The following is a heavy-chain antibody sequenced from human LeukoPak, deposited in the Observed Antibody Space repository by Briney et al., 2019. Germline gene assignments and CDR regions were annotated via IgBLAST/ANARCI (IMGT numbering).Heavy chain of an antibody. CDR3: AKYSSGWRLYYFDY. Sequence: GGSLRLSCAASGFTFSSYAMSWVRQAPGKGLEWVSAISGSGGSTYYADSVKGRFTISRDNSKNTLYLQMNSLRAEDAAVYYCAKYSSGWRLYYFDYWGQGTLVTVSS. V-gene: IGHV3-23*01. CDR2: ISGSGGST. J-gene: IGHJ4*02. D-gene: IGHD6-19*01. CDR1: GFTFSSYA.